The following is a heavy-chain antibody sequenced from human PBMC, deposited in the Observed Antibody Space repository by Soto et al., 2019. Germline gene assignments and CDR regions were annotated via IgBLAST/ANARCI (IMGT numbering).Heavy chain of an antibody. CDR3: VRDGPRGAADTYDYYEYGIDV. CDR1: GFTFSDHY. CDR2: TRNKANSYTT. V-gene: IGHV3-72*01. Sequence: EVQLVESGGGLVQPGGSLRLSCAASGFTFSDHYMDWVRQAPGKGLEWVGRTRNKANSYTTEYAASVKGRFTISRDDSMNSLSIQMNSLKTEDAAEYYWVRDGPRGAADTYDYYEYGIDVWGQGTTVTVSS. D-gene: IGHD6-13*01. J-gene: IGHJ6*02.